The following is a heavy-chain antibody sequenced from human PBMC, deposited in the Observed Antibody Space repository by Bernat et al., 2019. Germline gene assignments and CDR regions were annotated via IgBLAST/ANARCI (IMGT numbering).Heavy chain of an antibody. CDR3: ARDGYCTGGVCLRYFDY. D-gene: IGHD2-8*02. Sequence: QVRRVESGAEVKKPGASVKVSCKTSGYTFTDYYIHWVRQAPGQGLEWMGIINPIGGSTSYAQKLQGRVTMTRDTSTSTVYMDLSSLRSEDTALYYCARDGYCTGGVCLRYFDYWGQGTLVTVSS. CDR1: GYTFTDYY. J-gene: IGHJ4*02. V-gene: IGHV1-46*04. CDR2: INPIGGST.